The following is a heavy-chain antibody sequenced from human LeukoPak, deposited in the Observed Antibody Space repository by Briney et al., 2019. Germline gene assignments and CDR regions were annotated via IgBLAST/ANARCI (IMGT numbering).Heavy chain of an antibody. V-gene: IGHV3-9*03. CDR1: GFTFSSYA. J-gene: IGHJ3*02. CDR2: ISWNSGSI. CDR3: AKELFITGTTGAFDI. Sequence: GGSLRLSCAASGFTFSSYAMSWVRQAPGKGLEWVSGISWNSGSIGYADSVKGRFTISRDNAKNSLYLQMNSLRAEDMALYYCAKELFITGTTGAFDIWGQGTMVTVSS. D-gene: IGHD1-7*01.